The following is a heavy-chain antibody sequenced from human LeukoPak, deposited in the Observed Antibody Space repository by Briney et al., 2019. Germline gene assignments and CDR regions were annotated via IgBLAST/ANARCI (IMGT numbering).Heavy chain of an antibody. Sequence: GASVKVSCKASGYTFISYDINWVRQATGQGLEWMGWMNPNSGNTGYAQKFQGRVTMTRNTSISTAYMELSSLRSEDTAVYYCARVHSLYYDFWSGYSATDYWGQGTLVTVSS. V-gene: IGHV1-8*01. J-gene: IGHJ4*02. D-gene: IGHD3-3*01. CDR2: MNPNSGNT. CDR1: GYTFISYD. CDR3: ARVHSLYYDFWSGYSATDY.